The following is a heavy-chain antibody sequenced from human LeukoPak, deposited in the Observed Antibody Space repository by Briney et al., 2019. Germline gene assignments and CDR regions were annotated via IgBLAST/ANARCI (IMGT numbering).Heavy chain of an antibody. V-gene: IGHV3-33*06. Sequence: GGSLRPSCAASGFTFSSYAMHWVRQAPGKGLEWVAVIWYDGSNKYYADSVKGRFTISRENSKNTLYLQMNSLRAEDTAVYYCAKDQEYYYMDVWGKGTTVTVSS. J-gene: IGHJ6*03. CDR1: GFTFSSYA. D-gene: IGHD3-16*01. CDR3: AKDQEYYYMDV. CDR2: IWYDGSNK.